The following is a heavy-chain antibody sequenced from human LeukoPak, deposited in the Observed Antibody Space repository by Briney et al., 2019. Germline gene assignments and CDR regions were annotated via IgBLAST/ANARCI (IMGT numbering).Heavy chain of an antibody. J-gene: IGHJ5*02. CDR3: ARENCSSTSCYFHSYNWFDP. CDR2: IYHSGST. CDR1: GYSISNGYY. V-gene: IGHV4-38-2*02. D-gene: IGHD2-2*01. Sequence: PSETLSLTCAVSGYSISNGYYWGWIRQPPGKGLEWIGSIYHSGSTYYNPSLKSRVTISVDTSKNQFSLKLSSVTAADTAVYYCARENCSSTSCYFHSYNWFDPWGQGTLVTVSS.